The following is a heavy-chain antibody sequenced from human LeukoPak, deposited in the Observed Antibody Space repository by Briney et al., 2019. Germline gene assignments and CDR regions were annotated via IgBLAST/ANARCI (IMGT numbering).Heavy chain of an antibody. CDR2: IYYSGST. CDR1: DGSISSSSYY. J-gene: IGHJ4*02. Sequence: SETLSLTCTVSDGSISSSSYYWGWIRQPPGKGLEWIGSIYYSGSTYYNPSLKSRVTISVDTSKNQFSLKLSSVTAADTAVYYCARPRSCSTITAFDYWGRGTLVTVSS. CDR3: ARPRSCSTITAFDY. D-gene: IGHD6-25*01. V-gene: IGHV4-39*01.